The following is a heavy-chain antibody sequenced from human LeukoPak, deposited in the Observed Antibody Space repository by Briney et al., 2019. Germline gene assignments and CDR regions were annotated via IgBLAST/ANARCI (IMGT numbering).Heavy chain of an antibody. V-gene: IGHV1-18*01. D-gene: IGHD3-3*01. J-gene: IGHJ4*02. Sequence: ASVTVSCKASGYTFTIYGISWVRQAPGQGLEWMGWISAYNGNTNYAQKLQGRVTMTTDTSTSTAYMELRSLRSDDTAVYYCARDQDFWSGSGSGVSFDYWGQGTLVTVSS. CDR3: ARDQDFWSGSGSGVSFDY. CDR1: GYTFTIYG. CDR2: ISAYNGNT.